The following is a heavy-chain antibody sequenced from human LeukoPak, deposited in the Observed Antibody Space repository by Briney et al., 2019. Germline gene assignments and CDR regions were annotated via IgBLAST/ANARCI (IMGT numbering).Heavy chain of an antibody. CDR1: GGSISSGGYS. D-gene: IGHD6-25*01. J-gene: IGHJ4*02. Sequence: PSETLSLTCAVSGGSISSGGYSWGWIRQPPGKGLEWIGYIYHSGSTYYNPSLKSRVTISVDRSKNQFSLKLSSVKAADTAVYYCARGAEATSWGLDYWGQGTLVTVSS. V-gene: IGHV4-30-2*01. CDR3: ARGAEATSWGLDY. CDR2: IYHSGST.